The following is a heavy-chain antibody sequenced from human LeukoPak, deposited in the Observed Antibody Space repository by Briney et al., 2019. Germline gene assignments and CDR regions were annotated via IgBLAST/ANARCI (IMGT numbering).Heavy chain of an antibody. CDR1: GFTFDDYT. V-gene: IGHV3-43*01. D-gene: IGHD3-22*01. J-gene: IGHJ4*02. Sequence: PGGSLRLSCAASGFTFDDYTMHWVRQAPGKGLEWVSLISWDGGSTYYADSVKGRFTISRDNSKNSLYLQMSSLRTEDTALYYCAKDGEHYYDSSGYYGHFNYWGQGTLVTVSS. CDR3: AKDGEHYYDSSGYYGHFNY. CDR2: ISWDGGST.